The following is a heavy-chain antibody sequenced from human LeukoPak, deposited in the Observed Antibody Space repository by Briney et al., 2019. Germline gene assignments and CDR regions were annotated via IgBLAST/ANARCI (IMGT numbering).Heavy chain of an antibody. D-gene: IGHD3-22*01. V-gene: IGHV3-23*01. CDR3: AKGALHYYDASGYNYFDY. J-gene: IGHJ4*02. Sequence: PGGSLRLSCAASGFTFSGYAMSWVRQAPGKGLEWVSGMSASGGMTYYADTVKGRFSISRDNSKNTLHLQMDSLRAEDTAVYCCAKGALHYYDASGYNYFDYWGQGTLVTVSS. CDR2: MSASGGMT. CDR1: GFTFSGYA.